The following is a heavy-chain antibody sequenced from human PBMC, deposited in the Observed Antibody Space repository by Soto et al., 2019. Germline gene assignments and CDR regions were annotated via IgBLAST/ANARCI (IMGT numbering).Heavy chain of an antibody. CDR2: ISYNGNT. Sequence: TSETLSLTCTASGGSIDSRGYWGWIRQPPGKGLEWVGSISYNGNTYYNPSLNSRVTISVDTSKNQFSLKLRSVTATDAAIYYCVRTSITSQYGAGYFEHWGQGTLVTVSS. CDR3: VRTSITSQYGAGYFEH. CDR1: GGSIDSRGY. J-gene: IGHJ4*02. D-gene: IGHD2-2*01. V-gene: IGHV4-39*01.